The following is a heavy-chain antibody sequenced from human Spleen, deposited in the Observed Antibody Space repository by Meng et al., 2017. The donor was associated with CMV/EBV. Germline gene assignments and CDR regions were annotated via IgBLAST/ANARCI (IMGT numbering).Heavy chain of an antibody. V-gene: IGHV3-33*06. CDR1: GLTSSSYG. D-gene: IGHD1-14*01. Sequence: ASGLTSSSYGMHWVRQAPGKGLEWVAVIWYDGSNKYYADSVKGRFTISRDNSKNTLYLQMNSLRAEDTAVYYCAKAVGITGTFFDYWGQGTLVTVSS. J-gene: IGHJ4*02. CDR2: IWYDGSNK. CDR3: AKAVGITGTFFDY.